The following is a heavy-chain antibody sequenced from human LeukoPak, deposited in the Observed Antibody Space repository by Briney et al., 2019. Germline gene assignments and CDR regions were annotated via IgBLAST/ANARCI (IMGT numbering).Heavy chain of an antibody. Sequence: SVKVSCKASGGTFSSYAISWVRQAPGPGLEWMGGIIPIFGTANYAQKFQGRVTITADESTSTAYMELSSLRSEDTAVYYCARVRYYDFWSGYYNFDYWGQGTLVTVSS. CDR3: ARVRYYDFWSGYYNFDY. J-gene: IGHJ4*02. V-gene: IGHV1-69*13. CDR1: GGTFSSYA. D-gene: IGHD3-3*01. CDR2: IIPIFGTA.